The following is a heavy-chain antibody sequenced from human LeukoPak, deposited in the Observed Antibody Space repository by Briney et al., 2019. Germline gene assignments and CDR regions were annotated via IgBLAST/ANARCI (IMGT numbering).Heavy chain of an antibody. J-gene: IGHJ4*02. Sequence: SETLSLTCTVSGGSISSSSYYWGWIRQPPGKGLEWIGSIYYSGSTYYNPSLKSRVTISVDTSKNQFSLKLSSVTAADTAVYYCARVGGYCSGGSCYACDFDYWGQGTLVTVSS. CDR1: GGSISSSSYY. CDR3: ARVGGYCSGGSCYACDFDY. D-gene: IGHD2-15*01. V-gene: IGHV4-39*07. CDR2: IYYSGST.